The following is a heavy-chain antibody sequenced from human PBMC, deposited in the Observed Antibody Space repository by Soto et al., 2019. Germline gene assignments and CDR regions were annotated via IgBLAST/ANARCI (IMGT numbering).Heavy chain of an antibody. CDR2: TYYRSKWYN. CDR1: GDSVSSNSAA. D-gene: IGHD6-13*01. J-gene: IGHJ4*02. CDR3: ARDSFWAAAGTGYFDY. Sequence: LSQTLSLTCAISGDSVSSNSAAWNWIRQSPSRGLEWLGRTYYRSKWYNDYAVSVKSRITINPDTSKNQFSLQLNSVTPEDTAVYYCARDSFWAAAGTGYFDYWGQGTLVTVSS. V-gene: IGHV6-1*01.